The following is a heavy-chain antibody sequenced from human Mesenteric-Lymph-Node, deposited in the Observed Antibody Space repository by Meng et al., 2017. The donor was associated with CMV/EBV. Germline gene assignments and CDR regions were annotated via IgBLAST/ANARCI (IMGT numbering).Heavy chain of an antibody. CDR1: GYIFTSYG. V-gene: IGHV1-18*01. CDR2: ISGYNGDT. J-gene: IGHJ5*02. Sequence: SGYIFTSYGFSWVRQAPGQGLEWMGWISGYNGDTKYAQKIQGRVTMTTDTSSSTAYMELRSLRSDDTAVYYCATTHYDILTGWWFDPWGQGTLVTVSS. D-gene: IGHD3-9*01. CDR3: ATTHYDILTGWWFDP.